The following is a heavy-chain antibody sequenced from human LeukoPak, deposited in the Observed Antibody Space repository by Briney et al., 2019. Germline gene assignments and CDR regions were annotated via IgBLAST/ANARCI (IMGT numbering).Heavy chain of an antibody. CDR3: ARTYYDILTGYNPYFDY. J-gene: IGHJ4*02. CDR2: ITASSTAI. CDR1: GYTFTTYA. V-gene: IGHV3-21*01. D-gene: IGHD3-9*01. Sequence: ASVKVSCKASGYTFTTYAMNWVRQAPGKGLEWVSSITASSTAIYSADSVKGRFTISRDNAKNFLYLQMNSLRAEDTAVYYCARTYYDILTGYNPYFDYWGQGILVTVSS.